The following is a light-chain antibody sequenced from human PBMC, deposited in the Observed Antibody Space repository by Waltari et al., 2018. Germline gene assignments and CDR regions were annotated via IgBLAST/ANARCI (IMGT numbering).Light chain of an antibody. CDR3: QQYYSTPRTLT. V-gene: IGKV1D-43*01. CDR2: YAS. Sequence: AIRMTQSPFSLSASVGDRVTITCWASQGISSYLAWYQQKPAKDPKLFIYYASSLQSGVRSRFSGSGSGTDYTLTISSLQPEDFATYYCQQYYSTPRTLTFGGGTKVEIK. CDR1: QGISSY. J-gene: IGKJ4*01.